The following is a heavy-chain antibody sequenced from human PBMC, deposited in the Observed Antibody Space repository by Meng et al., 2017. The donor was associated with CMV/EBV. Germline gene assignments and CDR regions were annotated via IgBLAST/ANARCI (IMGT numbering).Heavy chain of an antibody. J-gene: IGHJ6*02. D-gene: IGHD2-2*01. CDR1: GGTFSSYA. V-gene: IGHV1-69*10. CDR3: ARIYCSSTSCYRDYYYGMDV. Sequence: SVKVYCKASGGTFSSYAISWVRQAPGQGLEWMGGIIPILGIANYAQKFQGRVTITADKSTSTAYMELSSLRSEDTAVYYCARIYCSSTSCYRDYYYGMDVWGQGTTVTVSS. CDR2: IIPILGIA.